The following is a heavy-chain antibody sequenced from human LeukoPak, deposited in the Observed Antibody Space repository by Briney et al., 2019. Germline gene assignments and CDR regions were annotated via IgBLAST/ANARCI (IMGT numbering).Heavy chain of an antibody. CDR3: ARGLRYYDGSGYYYEGGFDY. V-gene: IGHV3-53*01. CDR1: GFTVSSNY. D-gene: IGHD3-22*01. CDR2: IHSGGSP. J-gene: IGHJ4*02. Sequence: GGSLRLSCAASGFTVSSNYMSWVRQPPGKGLEWVSVIHSGGSPYYADSVKGRFTISRNSSKNTPYLQMNSLRAEDTAVYYCARGLRYYDGSGYYYEGGFDYWGQGTLVTVSS.